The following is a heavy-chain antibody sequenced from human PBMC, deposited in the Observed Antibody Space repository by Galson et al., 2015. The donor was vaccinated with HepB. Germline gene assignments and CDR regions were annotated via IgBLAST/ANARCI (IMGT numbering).Heavy chain of an antibody. CDR3: ARQGLSGTGDFDY. CDR1: EYSFTNYW. J-gene: IGHJ4*02. V-gene: IGHV5-51*01. D-gene: IGHD1-26*01. CDR2: MYPGDSDT. Sequence: SGAEVKKPGESLKISCKGSEYSFTNYWIAWVRQMPGKGLEWMGIMYPGDSDTRYSPSFQGQVTISADKSISTAYVRWSSLKASDTAMYYCARQGLSGTGDFDYWGQGTLVTVSS.